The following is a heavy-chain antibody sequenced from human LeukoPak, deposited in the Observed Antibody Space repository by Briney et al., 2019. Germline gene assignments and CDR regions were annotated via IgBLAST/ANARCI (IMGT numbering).Heavy chain of an antibody. V-gene: IGHV3-21*01. CDR3: ARVRYCSGGSCYYFDY. CDR1: GFTFSSYS. D-gene: IGHD2-15*01. CDR2: ISSSSSYI. Sequence: GGSLRLSCAASGFTFSSYSMNWVRQAPGKGLEWVSSISSSSSYIYYADSVKGRFTISRDNAKNSLYLQMNSLRAEDTAVYYCARVRYCSGGSCYYFDYWGQGTLVTVSS. J-gene: IGHJ4*02.